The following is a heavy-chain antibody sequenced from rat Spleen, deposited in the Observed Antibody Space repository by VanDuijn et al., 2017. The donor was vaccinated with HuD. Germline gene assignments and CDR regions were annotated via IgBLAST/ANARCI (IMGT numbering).Heavy chain of an antibody. CDR3: IRDSYSYDVNFYYWYFDF. CDR2: IWTGGAT. D-gene: IGHD1-12*01. Sequence: QVQLKESGPGLVQPSQTLSLTCTVSGFSLTSYNVHWVRQPPGKGLEWMGVIWTGGATDYNSALKSRLSITRDTSKSQVFLRVNRLQTDDTAIYYCIRDSYSYDVNFYYWYFDFWGPGTMVTVSS. CDR1: GFSLTSYN. V-gene: IGHV2-30*01. J-gene: IGHJ1*01.